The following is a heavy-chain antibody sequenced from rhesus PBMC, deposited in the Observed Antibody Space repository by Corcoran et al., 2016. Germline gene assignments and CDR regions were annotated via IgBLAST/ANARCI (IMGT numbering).Heavy chain of an antibody. CDR1: GGSFSGYW. CDR3: ARDNRIAAADYNSLDV. J-gene: IGHJ5-2*02. D-gene: IGHD6-31*01. CDR2: ISSGGSN. Sequence: QVQLQESGPGLVKPPETLSLTCAVSGGSFSGYWWGWIRQPPGKGLEWIGHISSGGSNYLNPSLKSRVTLSVDTSKNQVSLKLSSVTAADTAVYYCARDNRIAAADYNSLDVWGRGVLVTVSS. V-gene: IGHV4S14*01.